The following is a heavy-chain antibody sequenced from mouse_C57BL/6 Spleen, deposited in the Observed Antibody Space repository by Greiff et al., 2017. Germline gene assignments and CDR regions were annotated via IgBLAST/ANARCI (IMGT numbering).Heavy chain of an antibody. Sequence: QVQLQQSGTELVKPGASVKLSCKASGYTFTSYWMHWVKQRPGQGLEWIGKINPSNGGTNYNEKFKSKATLTVDKSSSTAYMQLSSLTSEDSAVYYCARPGDYGRGFAYWGQGTLVTVSA. D-gene: IGHD2-4*01. J-gene: IGHJ3*01. CDR3: ARPGDYGRGFAY. CDR2: INPSNGGT. CDR1: GYTFTSYW. V-gene: IGHV1-53*01.